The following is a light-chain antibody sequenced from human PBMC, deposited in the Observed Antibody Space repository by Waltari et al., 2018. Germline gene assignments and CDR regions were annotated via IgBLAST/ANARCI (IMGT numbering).Light chain of an antibody. CDR3: QQYDNLPIT. CDR1: QDISNY. Sequence: DIQMTKCSSSLSASVGDRVTITCQASQDISNYLNWYQQKPGKAPKLLIYDASNLETGVPSRFSGSGSWTDFTFTISSLQPEDIATYYCQQYDNLPITFGQGTRLEIK. CDR2: DAS. V-gene: IGKV1-33*01. J-gene: IGKJ5*01.